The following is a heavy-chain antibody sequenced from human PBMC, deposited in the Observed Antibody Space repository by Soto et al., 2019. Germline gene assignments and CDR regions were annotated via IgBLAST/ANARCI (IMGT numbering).Heavy chain of an antibody. D-gene: IGHD3-22*01. CDR1: GGSFSSFY. V-gene: IGHV4-59*01. CDR3: GTYDGGGKFDF. Sequence: SETLSLTCTVSGGSFSSFYWSWIRQPPGKGLEWIGYVYYSGTTNYNPSLKSRVSISVDTSKNQFSLKLTSVTAADTAVYYCGTYDGGGKFDFWGQGTLVTVSS. J-gene: IGHJ4*02. CDR2: VYYSGTT.